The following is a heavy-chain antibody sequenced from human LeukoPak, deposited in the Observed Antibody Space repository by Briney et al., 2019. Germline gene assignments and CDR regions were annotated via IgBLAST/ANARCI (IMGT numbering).Heavy chain of an antibody. D-gene: IGHD3-22*01. CDR2: IYTSGST. J-gene: IGHJ3*02. CDR3: ARFGLVGYYDSSGTDAFDI. V-gene: IGHV4-61*02. Sequence: SETLSLTCTVSGGSISSGSYFWSWIRQPAGKGLELIGRIYTSGSTNYNPSLKSRVTISVDTSKNQFCLKLSSVTPADTAVYYCARFGLVGYYDSSGTDAFDIWGQGTMVTVSS. CDR1: GGSISSGSYF.